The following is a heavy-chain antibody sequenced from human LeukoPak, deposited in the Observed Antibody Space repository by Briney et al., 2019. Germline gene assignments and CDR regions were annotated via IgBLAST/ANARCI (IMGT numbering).Heavy chain of an antibody. CDR3: ARDSSGWYYFDY. CDR1: GFTVSSNY. CDR2: IYSGGNT. Sequence: PGGSLRLSCAASGFTVSSNYMSWVRQAPGKGLEWVSLIYSGGNTYYADSVKGRFTISRDNSKNTLYLQMNSLRTEDTAVYYCARDSSGWYYFDYWGQGTLVTVSS. J-gene: IGHJ4*02. V-gene: IGHV3-66*02. D-gene: IGHD6-19*01.